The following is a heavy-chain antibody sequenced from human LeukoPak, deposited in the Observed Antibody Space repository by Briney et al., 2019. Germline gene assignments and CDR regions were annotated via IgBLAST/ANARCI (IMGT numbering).Heavy chain of an antibody. J-gene: IGHJ6*04. Sequence: PSETLSLTCAVSRGSISSSNWWSWVRQPPGKGLEWIGEIYHSGSTNYNPSLKSRVTISVDKSKNQFSLKLSSVTAADTAVYYCARDPRVDTAMVYYYYGMDVWGKGTTVTVSS. CDR1: RGSISSSNW. D-gene: IGHD5-18*01. V-gene: IGHV4-4*02. CDR2: IYHSGST. CDR3: ARDPRVDTAMVYYYYGMDV.